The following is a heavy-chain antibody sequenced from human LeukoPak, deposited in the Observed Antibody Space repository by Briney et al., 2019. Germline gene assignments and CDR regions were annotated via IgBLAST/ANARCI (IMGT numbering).Heavy chain of an antibody. D-gene: IGHD4-17*01. CDR2: IYYSGST. V-gene: IGHV4-59*01. CDR1: GGSISSYY. CDR3: ARAGENDYGDYEVYFDY. Sequence: PSETLSLTCTVSGGSISSYYWSWIRRPPGKGLEWIGYIYYSGSTNYNPSLKSRVTISVDTSKNQFSLKLSSVTAADTAVYYCARAGENDYGDYEVYFDYWGQGTLVTVSS. J-gene: IGHJ4*02.